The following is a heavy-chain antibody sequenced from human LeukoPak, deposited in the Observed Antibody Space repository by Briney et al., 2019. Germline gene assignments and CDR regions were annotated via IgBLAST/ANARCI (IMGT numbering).Heavy chain of an antibody. Sequence: GGSLTLSCTGSGFTFGDYAMSWFRQAPGKGLEWVGFIRNKAYGGTTEYAASVKGRFSISRDDSKNIAYLQMNSLKTEDTAVYYCSRDLSYYYDSSGAFDIWGQGKMVTVSS. J-gene: IGHJ3*02. CDR2: IRNKAYGGTT. CDR1: GFTFGDYA. D-gene: IGHD3-22*01. CDR3: SRDLSYYYDSSGAFDI. V-gene: IGHV3-49*03.